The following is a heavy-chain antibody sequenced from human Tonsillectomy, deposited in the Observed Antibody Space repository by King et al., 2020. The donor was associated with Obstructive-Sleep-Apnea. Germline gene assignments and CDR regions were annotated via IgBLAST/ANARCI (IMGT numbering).Heavy chain of an antibody. D-gene: IGHD3-9*01. CDR3: ATDGYYDILTGYYNEYYFDY. V-gene: IGHV1-46*01. CDR2: INPSGGST. Sequence: VQLVESGAEVKKPGASVKVSCKASGYTFTSYYMHWVRQAPGQGLEWMGIINPSGGSTSYAQKFQGRFTMTRATSTSTVYMELSSLRSEDTAVYYCATDGYYDILTGYYNEYYFDYWGQGPLVTVSS. CDR1: GYTFTSYY. J-gene: IGHJ4*02.